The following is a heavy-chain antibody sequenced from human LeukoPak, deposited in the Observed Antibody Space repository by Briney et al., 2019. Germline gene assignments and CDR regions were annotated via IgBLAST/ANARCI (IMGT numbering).Heavy chain of an antibody. V-gene: IGHV3-74*01. CDR1: GFTFSNSW. D-gene: IGHD1-7*01. CDR3: ATAGNYHFDY. J-gene: IGHJ4*02. Sequence: GGSLRLSCEASGFTFSNSWIHWVRQAPGKGLVWVSRINPDGSVTTYADSVKARFTISRDNAKNTLFLQMNSLRAEDTAVYYCATAGNYHFDYWGQGTLVTVSS. CDR2: INPDGSVT.